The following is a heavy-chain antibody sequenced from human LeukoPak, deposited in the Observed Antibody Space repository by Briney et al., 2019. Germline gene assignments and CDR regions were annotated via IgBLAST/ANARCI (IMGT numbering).Heavy chain of an antibody. Sequence: GSLRLSCAASGFTLSTYSMNWVRQAPGKGLEWVSSISSNSRHIYYADSMRGRFTISRDNAKNSLYLQMNSLKPEDTAVYYCARVAEAAAFDSWGQGTLVTVSS. CDR3: ARVAEAAAFDS. CDR2: ISSNSRHI. J-gene: IGHJ4*02. D-gene: IGHD6-13*01. V-gene: IGHV3-21*06. CDR1: GFTLSTYS.